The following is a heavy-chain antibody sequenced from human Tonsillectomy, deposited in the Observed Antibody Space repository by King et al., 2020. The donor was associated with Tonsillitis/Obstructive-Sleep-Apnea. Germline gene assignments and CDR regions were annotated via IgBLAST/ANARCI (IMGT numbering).Heavy chain of an antibody. J-gene: IGHJ4*02. CDR2: IKQDGSTK. Sequence: VQLVESGGGLVQPGGSLRLSCAASGFTFSSYWMSWVRQAPGKGLEWVANIKQDGSTKYYMDSVKGRFSISRDNAENSLYLQMNSLRAEDTAVYYCVREPPIAVVSQGSVWGQGTLVTVSS. V-gene: IGHV3-7*03. D-gene: IGHD6-19*01. CDR3: VREPPIAVVSQGSV. CDR1: GFTFSSYW.